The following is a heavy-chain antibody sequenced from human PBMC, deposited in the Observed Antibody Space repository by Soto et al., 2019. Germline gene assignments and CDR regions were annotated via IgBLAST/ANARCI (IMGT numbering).Heavy chain of an antibody. CDR3: ARGSTGATSDWFDP. D-gene: IGHD1-26*01. J-gene: IGHJ5*02. V-gene: IGHV1-8*01. CDR2: MNPNSGNT. CDR1: GYTFTSYD. Sequence: QVQLVQSGAEVKKPGASVKVSCKASGYTFTSYDINWVRQATGQGLEWMGWMNPNSGNTGYAQKFQVRVTMTMNTSTSTAYMGLSSLRSEDTDVYYCARGSTGATSDWFDPWGQGTLVTVSS.